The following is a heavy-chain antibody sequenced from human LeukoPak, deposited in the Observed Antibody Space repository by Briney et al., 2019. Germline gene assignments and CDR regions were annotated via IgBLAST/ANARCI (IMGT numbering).Heavy chain of an antibody. V-gene: IGHV3-23*01. Sequence: PGGSLRLSCAASGFTFSSYAMSWVRQAPGKGLVWVSSTSGSGGTTFYADSVKGRFTISRDNSKNTLYLQMNSLRAEDTAVYYCAKEFAVAGAFDYWGQGTLVTVSS. CDR2: TSGSGGTT. J-gene: IGHJ4*02. D-gene: IGHD6-19*01. CDR3: AKEFAVAGAFDY. CDR1: GFTFSSYA.